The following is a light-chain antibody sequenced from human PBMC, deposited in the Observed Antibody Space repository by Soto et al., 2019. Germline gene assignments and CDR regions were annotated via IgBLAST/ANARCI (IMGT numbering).Light chain of an antibody. V-gene: IGKV1-5*03. J-gene: IGKJ1*01. CDR3: QQHNIYWA. CDR2: KAS. Sequence: DIQMTQSPSTLSASVGDRVTITCRASQSISSWLAWYQQKPGKAPKLLIYKASSLESGVPSRFSGSGSGTEFTLTISSLQPDDFATYFCQQHNIYWAFGQGTMVE. CDR1: QSISSW.